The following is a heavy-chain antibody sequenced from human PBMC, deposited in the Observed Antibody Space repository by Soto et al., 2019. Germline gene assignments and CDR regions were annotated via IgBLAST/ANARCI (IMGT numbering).Heavy chain of an antibody. CDR1: VYTFTYYY. CDR3: ARGSGSYYTTTFDS. Sequence: GXSVKVSCKASVYTFTYYYMHWVRQAPGQGLEWMGWINPNSGGTSYAQKFQGRVTMTRDTSTSTAYMDLRRLRSDDTAVYYCARGSGSYYTTTFDSWGQGTLVTVSS. J-gene: IGHJ4*02. D-gene: IGHD1-26*01. V-gene: IGHV1-2*02. CDR2: INPNSGGT.